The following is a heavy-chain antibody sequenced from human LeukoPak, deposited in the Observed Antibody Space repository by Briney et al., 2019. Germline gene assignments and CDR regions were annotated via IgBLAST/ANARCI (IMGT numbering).Heavy chain of an antibody. CDR2: ISSSSSYI. D-gene: IGHD2-2*01. Sequence: GSLRLSCAASGFTFSSYSMNWVRQAPGKGLEWVSSISSSSSYIYYADSVRGRFTISRDNAKNSLYLQMNSLRAEDTAVYYCASDRVVPAAPYAFDIWGQGTMVTVSS. CDR3: ASDRVVPAAPYAFDI. CDR1: GFTFSSYS. J-gene: IGHJ3*02. V-gene: IGHV3-21*01.